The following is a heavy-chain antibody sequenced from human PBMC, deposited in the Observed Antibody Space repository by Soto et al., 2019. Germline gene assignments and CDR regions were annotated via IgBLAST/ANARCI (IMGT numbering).Heavy chain of an antibody. V-gene: IGHV1-69*13. J-gene: IGHJ4*02. CDR3: VRDSGAKLSSS. CDR1: GGTFSSYR. Sequence: GASVKVSRKASGGTFSSYRINWVRQAPGPGLEWVGGIVPIYRTADYAQKFQGRVTITADESARTSYMELRSLKSQDTAVYYCVRDSGAKLSSSWGQGTLVTVSS. D-gene: IGHD6-13*01. CDR2: IVPIYRTA.